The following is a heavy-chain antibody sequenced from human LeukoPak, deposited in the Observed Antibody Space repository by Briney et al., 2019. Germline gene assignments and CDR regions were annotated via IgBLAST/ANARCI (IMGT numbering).Heavy chain of an antibody. J-gene: IGHJ5*02. D-gene: IGHD4-23*01. V-gene: IGHV3-64*01. Sequence: PAGGSLRLSCAASGFTFSSYAMHWVRQAPGKGLEYVSAISSNGGSTYYANSVKGRFTISRDNSKNTLYLQMGSLRAEDTAVYYCATTVAARGLYWFDPWGQGTLVTVSS. CDR1: GFTFSSYA. CDR3: ATTVAARGLYWFDP. CDR2: ISSNGGST.